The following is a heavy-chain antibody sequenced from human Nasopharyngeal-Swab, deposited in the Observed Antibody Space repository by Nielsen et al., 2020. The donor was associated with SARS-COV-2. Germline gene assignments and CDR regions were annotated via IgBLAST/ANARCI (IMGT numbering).Heavy chain of an antibody. CDR2: IKQDGSEK. J-gene: IGHJ4*02. D-gene: IGHD3-10*01. V-gene: IGHV3-7*01. CDR1: GCTFGSYW. CDR3: ARDSKVRVVGFDY. Sequence: GESLKISCAASGCTFGSYWMSWVRQAPGKGLEWVANIKQDGSEKYYVDSVKGRFTISRDNAKNSLYLQMNSLRAEDTAVYYCARDSKVRVVGFDYWGQGTLVTVSS.